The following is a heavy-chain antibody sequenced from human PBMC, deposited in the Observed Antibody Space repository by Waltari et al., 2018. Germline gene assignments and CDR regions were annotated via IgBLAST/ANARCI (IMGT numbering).Heavy chain of an antibody. Sequence: QVQLVDSGGCVVHPGGSLRLSCAASGFTFRRYAVHWVGLAPGKGLEWVAFIRYDGSNKYYADYVKGRFTISRDNSKNTLYLQMNSLRAEDTAVYYCAKDRAMVTYLDYWGQGTLVTVSS. CDR1: GFTFRRYA. CDR2: IRYDGSNK. D-gene: IGHD5-18*01. V-gene: IGHV3-30*02. J-gene: IGHJ4*02. CDR3: AKDRAMVTYLDY.